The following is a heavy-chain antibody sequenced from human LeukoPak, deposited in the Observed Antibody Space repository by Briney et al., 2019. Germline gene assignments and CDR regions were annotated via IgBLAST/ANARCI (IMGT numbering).Heavy chain of an antibody. J-gene: IGHJ4*02. CDR3: ARDQGYCSSTSCYALGAYFDY. V-gene: IGHV1-69*01. Sequence: GASGNVSCKASGGTFSSYAISWVRHAPGQGLEWMGGIIPIFGTANYAQKFQGRVTITADESTSTAYMELSSLRSEDTAVYYCARDQGYCSSTSCYALGAYFDYWGQGTLVTVSS. CDR1: GGTFSSYA. CDR2: IIPIFGTA. D-gene: IGHD2-2*01.